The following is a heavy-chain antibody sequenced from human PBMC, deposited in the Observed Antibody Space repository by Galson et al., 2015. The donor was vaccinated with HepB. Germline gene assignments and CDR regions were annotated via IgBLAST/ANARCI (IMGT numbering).Heavy chain of an antibody. Sequence: SLRLSCAASGFTFSSYWMSWVRQAPGKGLEWVANIKQDGSEKYYVDSVKGRFTISRDNAKNSLYLQMNSLRAEDTAVYYCARGDQWLVSPFDYWGQGTLVTVSS. D-gene: IGHD6-19*01. CDR3: ARGDQWLVSPFDY. V-gene: IGHV3-7*03. CDR1: GFTFSSYW. CDR2: IKQDGSEK. J-gene: IGHJ4*02.